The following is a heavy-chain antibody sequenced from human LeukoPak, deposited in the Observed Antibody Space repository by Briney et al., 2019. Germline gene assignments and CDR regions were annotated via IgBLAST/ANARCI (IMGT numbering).Heavy chain of an antibody. Sequence: SQTLSLTCTVSGGSISSGGYYWSWIRQHPGKGLEWIGYIYYSGSTYYNPSLKSRVTISVDTSKNQFSLKLNSVTAADTAVYYCARGEYYYDSSGCIFDYWGQGTLVTVSS. D-gene: IGHD3-22*01. CDR2: IYYSGST. CDR3: ARGEYYYDSSGCIFDY. V-gene: IGHV4-31*03. J-gene: IGHJ4*02. CDR1: GGSISSGGYY.